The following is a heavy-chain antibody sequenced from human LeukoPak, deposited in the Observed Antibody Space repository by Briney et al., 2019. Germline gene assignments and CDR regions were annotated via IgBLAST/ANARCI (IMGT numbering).Heavy chain of an antibody. J-gene: IGHJ4*02. CDR1: GGSISSSIAY. CDR3: VSPRGFSYGYFDY. CDR2: IYYSKNT. V-gene: IGHV4-39*01. Sequence: SETLSLTCTVSGGSISSSIAYWGWIRQPPRKGLEWIGSIYYSKNTYYNPSLKSRVTISADTSKNQFSLTLGSVSATDTAVYYCVSPRGFSYGYFDYWGQGTLVTVSS. D-gene: IGHD5-18*01.